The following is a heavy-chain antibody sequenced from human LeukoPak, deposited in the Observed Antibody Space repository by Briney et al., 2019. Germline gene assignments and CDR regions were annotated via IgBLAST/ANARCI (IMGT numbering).Heavy chain of an antibody. CDR2: IYTSGST. CDR1: GGSISSYY. V-gene: IGHV4-4*07. J-gene: IGHJ6*03. Sequence: SETLSLTCTVSGGSISSYYWSWIRQPAGEGLEWIGRIYTSGSTNYNPSLKSRVTMSVDTSKNQFSLKLSSVTATDTAVYYCARDDYYYYYMDVWGKGTTVTVSS. CDR3: ARDDYYYYYMDV.